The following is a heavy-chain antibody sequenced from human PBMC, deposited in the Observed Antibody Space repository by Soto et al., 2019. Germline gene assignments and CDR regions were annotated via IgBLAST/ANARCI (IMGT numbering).Heavy chain of an antibody. CDR3: AKHQGDGTYFSGSGNLQSFDH. CDR1: GFIFSNYA. J-gene: IGHJ4*02. D-gene: IGHD3-10*01. V-gene: IGHV3-23*01. CDR2: ISGSGVDT. Sequence: PGGSLRLSCAASGFIFSNYAVAWVRQAPGKGLEWVSFISGSGVDTYYADSVKGRFTISRDNSRNTLYLQMNSLRADDTATYYCAKHQGDGTYFSGSGNLQSFDHWGQGTLVPVSS.